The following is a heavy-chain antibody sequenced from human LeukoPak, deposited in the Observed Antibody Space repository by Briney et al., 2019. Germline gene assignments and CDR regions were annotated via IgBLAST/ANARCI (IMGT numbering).Heavy chain of an antibody. V-gene: IGHV3-23*01. CDR1: GFTFSTYA. CDR2: NSGSGGST. J-gene: IGHJ4*02. CDR3: AKDRGRLIMKLVFITAFAY. D-gene: IGHD3-22*01. Sequence: GGSLSLSCTVSGFTFSTYAMSWARHARGRGREWVSDNSGSGGSTYSAGSVKGRFTTTRDNSKNTFSLLMNSLRAEETALYYSAKDRGRLIMKLVFITAFAYWGQGTLVPVSS.